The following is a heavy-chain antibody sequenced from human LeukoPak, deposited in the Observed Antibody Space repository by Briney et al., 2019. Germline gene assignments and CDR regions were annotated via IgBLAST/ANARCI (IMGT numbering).Heavy chain of an antibody. J-gene: IGHJ4*02. CDR1: GFTVSSNY. CDR2: IYSGGST. CDR3: ARVRSSGYFDY. V-gene: IGHV3-53*01. Sequence: GGSLRLSCAASGFTVSSNYMSWVRQAPGKGLEWVSVIYSGGSTYYADSVKGRFTISRDNDQNKVLLQMNRLRGEDTAMYYCARVRSSGYFDYWGQGILVTVSS. D-gene: IGHD3-22*01.